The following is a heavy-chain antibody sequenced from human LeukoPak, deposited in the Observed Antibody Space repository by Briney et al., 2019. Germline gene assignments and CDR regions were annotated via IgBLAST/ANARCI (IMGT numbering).Heavy chain of an antibody. D-gene: IGHD3-22*01. CDR3: ARGAGQDYYDSSGSILRGFDY. J-gene: IGHJ4*02. Sequence: PGGSLRLSCAASGFTFSSYAMSWVRQAPGKGLEWVSAISGSGGSTYYADSVKGRFTISRDNSQNTLYLQMNSLRAEDTAVYYCARGAGQDYYDSSGSILRGFDYWGQGILVTVSS. CDR2: ISGSGGST. CDR1: GFTFSSYA. V-gene: IGHV3-23*01.